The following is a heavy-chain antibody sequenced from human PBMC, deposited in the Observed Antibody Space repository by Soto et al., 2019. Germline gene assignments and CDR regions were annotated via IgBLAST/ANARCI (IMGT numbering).Heavy chain of an antibody. CDR2: VSSTGST. J-gene: IGHJ5*02. Sequence: SETLSLTCTVSGGSLNSYYWTWIRQSPGKGLEWIGYVSSTGSTNYNPSLKSRLAMSLDTSTNEVSLSLTSVTAADAAVYFCARFSPPRKSYDSNPGWFDPWGQGIMVT. D-gene: IGHD3-22*01. V-gene: IGHV4-59*01. CDR3: ARFSPPRKSYDSNPGWFDP. CDR1: GGSLNSYY.